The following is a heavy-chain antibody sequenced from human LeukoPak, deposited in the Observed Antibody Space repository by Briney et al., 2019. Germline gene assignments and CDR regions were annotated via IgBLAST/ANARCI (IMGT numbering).Heavy chain of an antibody. V-gene: IGHV1-69*04. CDR2: IIPIFGIA. CDR3: AREAYSNYRDNWFDP. CDR1: GGTFSSYA. J-gene: IGHJ5*02. Sequence: ASVKVSCKASGGTFSSYAISWVRQAPGQGLEWMGRIIPIFGIANYAQKFQGRVTITAGKSTSTAYMELSSLRSEDTAVYYCAREAYSNYRDNWFDPWGQGTLVTVSS. D-gene: IGHD4-11*01.